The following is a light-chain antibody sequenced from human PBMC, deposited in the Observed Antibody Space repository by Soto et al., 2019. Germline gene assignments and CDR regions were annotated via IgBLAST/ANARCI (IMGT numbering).Light chain of an antibody. CDR3: QQCNNWPGT. V-gene: IGKV3-15*01. Sequence: EIEMTQSPATLSVSPGETATLSCWASQSVSRNLAWYHQKPGQAPRLLIHGASTRATGIPASFSGSGFGREFTLTTGSLEPEDFTVYYSQQCNNWPGTFGQGTKVDIK. CDR2: GAS. CDR1: QSVSRN. J-gene: IGKJ1*01.